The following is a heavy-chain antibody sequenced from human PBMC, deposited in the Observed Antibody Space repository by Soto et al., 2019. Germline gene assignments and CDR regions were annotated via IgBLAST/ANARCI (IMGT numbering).Heavy chain of an antibody. CDR1: GGAISDARFY. CDR2: IFYSGTT. CDR3: ARQKWEQPKWFDP. J-gene: IGHJ5*02. D-gene: IGHD1-26*01. Sequence: QLQLQESGPGLVKPSETLSLTCSLSGGAISDARFYWGWIRQTPGKGLEWIGSIFYSGTTFFNPALQSRVTISEDTSENQVSLKLSSVTAADTALYFCARQKWEQPKWFDPWGQGTLVTVSS. V-gene: IGHV4-39*01.